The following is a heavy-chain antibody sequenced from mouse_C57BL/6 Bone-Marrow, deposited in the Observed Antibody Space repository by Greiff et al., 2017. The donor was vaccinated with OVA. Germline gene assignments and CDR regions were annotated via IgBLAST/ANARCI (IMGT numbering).Heavy chain of an antibody. D-gene: IGHD2-3*01. CDR3: ARRIYDGYYNYAMDY. CDR1: GYTFTSYW. Sequence: QVQLQQPGAELVKPGASVKLSCKASGYTFTSYWMHWVKQRPGPGLEWIGRIDPNSGGTKYNEKFKSKAILTVDKPSSTAYMQLSSLTSEDSAVYYCARRIYDGYYNYAMDYWGQGTSVTVSS. V-gene: IGHV1-72*01. CDR2: IDPNSGGT. J-gene: IGHJ4*01.